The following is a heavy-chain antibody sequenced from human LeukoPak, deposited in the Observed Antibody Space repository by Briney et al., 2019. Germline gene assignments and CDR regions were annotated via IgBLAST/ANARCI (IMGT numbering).Heavy chain of an antibody. CDR2: INHSGST. Sequence: KSSETLSLTCAVYGGSFSGYYWSWIRQPPGKGLEWIGEINHSGSTNYNPSLKSRVTISVDTSKNQFSLKLSSVTAADTAVYYCARARPYTMIVVVRGHYFDYWGQGTLVTVSS. V-gene: IGHV4-34*01. J-gene: IGHJ4*02. CDR3: ARARPYTMIVVVRGHYFDY. CDR1: GGSFSGYY. D-gene: IGHD3-22*01.